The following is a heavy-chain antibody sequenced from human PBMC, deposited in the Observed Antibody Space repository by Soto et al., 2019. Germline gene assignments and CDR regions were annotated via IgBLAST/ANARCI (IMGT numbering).Heavy chain of an antibody. CDR2: ISGSGGST. J-gene: IGHJ4*02. CDR3: AKERRYCSSTSCYSDFDY. CDR1: GFTFSSYA. V-gene: IGHV3-23*01. Sequence: RSLRLSCAASGFTFSSYAMSWVRQAPGKGLEWVSAISGSGGSTYYADSVKGRFTISRDNSKNTLYLQMNSLRAEDTAVYYCAKERRYCSSTSCYSDFDYWGQGTLVTVSS. D-gene: IGHD2-2*01.